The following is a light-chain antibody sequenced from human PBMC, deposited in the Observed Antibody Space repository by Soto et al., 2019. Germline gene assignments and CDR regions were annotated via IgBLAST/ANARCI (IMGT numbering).Light chain of an antibody. CDR3: SSYAGSNNYV. J-gene: IGLJ1*01. CDR2: EVS. Sequence: QSVLTQPASVSGSPGQSITISCTGTSNDVGGYNYVSWYQQHPGKAPQLIIYEVSKRPSGVPDRFSGSKSGNTASLTVSGLQAEDEADYYCSSYAGSNNYVFGTGTKLTVL. V-gene: IGLV2-8*01. CDR1: SNDVGGYNY.